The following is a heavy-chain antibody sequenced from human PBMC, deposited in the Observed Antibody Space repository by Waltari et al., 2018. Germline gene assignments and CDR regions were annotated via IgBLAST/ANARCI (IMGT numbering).Heavy chain of an antibody. CDR3: ARVRDHCFDY. J-gene: IGHJ4*02. CDR1: GASITSSNYY. V-gene: IGHV4-39*01. CDR2: IYYDGST. D-gene: IGHD2-15*01. Sequence: QLQLQESGPGLVKPSETLSLTCIVSGASITSSNYYWGWIRQPPGRGLGWMGSIYYDGSTYYSTSLRSRITISVDTSKTQFSLKLSSVTAADTAVYYCARVRDHCFDYWGQGTLVTVSS.